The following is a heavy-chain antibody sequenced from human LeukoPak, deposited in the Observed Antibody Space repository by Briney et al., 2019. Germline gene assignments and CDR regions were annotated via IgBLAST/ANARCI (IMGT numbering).Heavy chain of an antibody. D-gene: IGHD2-15*01. CDR2: IKYDGTHK. J-gene: IGHJ4*02. Sequence: GGSLRLSCVASGCSFSSYWMAWVRQAPGRGLEWVANIKYDGTHKFYADSVNGRFTISRDNAKNSLFLEMNSLRADDTAVYFCASSHGSGGNDWGQGTLVAVSS. V-gene: IGHV3-7*01. CDR3: ASSHGSGGND. CDR1: GCSFSSYW.